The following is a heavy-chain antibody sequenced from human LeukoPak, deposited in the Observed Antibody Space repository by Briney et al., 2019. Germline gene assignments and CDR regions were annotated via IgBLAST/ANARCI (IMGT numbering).Heavy chain of an antibody. Sequence: SDTLSLTCTVSGGSITSYYWSWIRQPPGGGLEYIGQIHFSGSANYNPSLESRVAMSLDASKNQFSLKVSSVTAADTAIYYCARDIREVGATHYFDYWGQGSLVTVSS. CDR3: ARDIREVGATHYFDY. CDR2: IHFSGSA. D-gene: IGHD1-26*01. CDR1: GGSITSYY. J-gene: IGHJ4*02. V-gene: IGHV4-59*01.